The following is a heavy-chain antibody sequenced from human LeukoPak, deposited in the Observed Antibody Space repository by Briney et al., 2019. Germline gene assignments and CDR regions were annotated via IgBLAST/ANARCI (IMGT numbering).Heavy chain of an antibody. Sequence: RRASVKVSCKASGYTFTSYGISWVRQAPGQGLEWMGWISAYNGNTNYAQKLQGRVTMTTDTSTSTAYMELRSLRSDDTAVYYCAHLGLGIPFYYYMDVWGKGTTVTVSS. J-gene: IGHJ6*03. D-gene: IGHD7-27*01. V-gene: IGHV1-18*01. CDR1: GYTFTSYG. CDR3: AHLGLGIPFYYYMDV. CDR2: ISAYNGNT.